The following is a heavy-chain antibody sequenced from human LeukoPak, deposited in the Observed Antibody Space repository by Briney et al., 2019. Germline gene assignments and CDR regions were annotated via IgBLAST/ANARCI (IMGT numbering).Heavy chain of an antibody. CDR1: GASINTYY. CDR3: VSFRDAFDI. D-gene: IGHD2/OR15-2a*01. CDR2: VHYSGST. Sequence: SQTLSLTCSVSGASINTYYWTWIRPPPGKGLEWVGYVHYSGSTDYNPSLKSRATISVDTSKNQFSLKLSSVTAADTAVYYCVSFRDAFDIWGQGTMVTVS. J-gene: IGHJ3*02. V-gene: IGHV4-59*01.